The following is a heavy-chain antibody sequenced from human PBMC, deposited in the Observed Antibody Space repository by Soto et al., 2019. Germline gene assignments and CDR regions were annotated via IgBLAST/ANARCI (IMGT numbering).Heavy chain of an antibody. Sequence: QVQLVQSGAEVKKPGSSVKVSCKASGGTFSSYAISWVRQAPGQGLEWMGGIIPIFGTANYAQKFQGRVTITADESTSTAYMELSSLRSEDTAVYYCARVRAHCSSTSCYVGYYYCYGMDVWGQGTTVTVSS. J-gene: IGHJ6*02. CDR3: ARVRAHCSSTSCYVGYYYCYGMDV. CDR2: IIPIFGTA. D-gene: IGHD2-2*01. CDR1: GGTFSSYA. V-gene: IGHV1-69*01.